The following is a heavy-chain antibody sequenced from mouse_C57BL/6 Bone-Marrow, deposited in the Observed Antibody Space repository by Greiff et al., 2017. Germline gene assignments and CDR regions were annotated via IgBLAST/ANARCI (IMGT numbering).Heavy chain of an antibody. CDR3: AWRRDLVLFAY. D-gene: IGHD2-10*02. J-gene: IGHJ3*01. CDR2: ISRGSSTF. V-gene: IGHV5-17*01. Sequence: EVMLVESGGGLVKPGGSLKLSCAASGFTFGDYGMHWVRQAPEKGLEWVAYISRGSSTFYSADTLKGRFTISRDNAKYTLFLQMTSLRSEDTARYYCAWRRDLVLFAYWGQGTLVTVSA. CDR1: GFTFGDYG.